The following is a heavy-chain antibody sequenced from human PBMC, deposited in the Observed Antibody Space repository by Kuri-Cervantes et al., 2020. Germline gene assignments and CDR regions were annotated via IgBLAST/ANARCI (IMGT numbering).Heavy chain of an antibody. J-gene: IGHJ6*02. CDR2: SSGNNANT. CDR1: GYTFTNYG. CDR3: ARGKKAARVVLRYFDSVGYGMDV. V-gene: IGHV1-18*01. D-gene: IGHD3-9*01. Sequence: ASVKVSCKASGYTFTNYGISWIRQAPGQGLEWMGWSSGNNANTNYAQKLQGRVTMTTDTSTSTAHMELRSLRSDDTAVYYCARGKKAARVVLRYFDSVGYGMDVWGQGTTVTVSS.